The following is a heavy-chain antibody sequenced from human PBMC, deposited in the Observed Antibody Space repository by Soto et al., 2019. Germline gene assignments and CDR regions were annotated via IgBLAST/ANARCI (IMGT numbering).Heavy chain of an antibody. CDR1: GFTLSGFD. CDR2: IKTKVESYAT. Sequence: EAQLVESGGGLVQPGGSLKLSCAASGFTLSGFDIHWVRQASGEGLEWVGRIKTKVESYATALAASVKGRFTLSRDDPKNTADLVMKRLKTEDTAVYYCTRRYCSGGGCSSDFDYWGQGTLVTVSS. J-gene: IGHJ4*02. V-gene: IGHV3-73*01. CDR3: TRRYCSGGGCSSDFDY. D-gene: IGHD2-15*01.